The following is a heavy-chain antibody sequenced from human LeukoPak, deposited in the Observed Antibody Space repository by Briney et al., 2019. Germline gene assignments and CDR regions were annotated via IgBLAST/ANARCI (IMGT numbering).Heavy chain of an antibody. V-gene: IGHV3-23*01. D-gene: IGHD3-10*01. CDR3: AKSPSYGSGKGLDY. CDR1: GFTFSSYA. J-gene: IGHJ4*02. CDR2: ISGGGGST. Sequence: GGSLRLSCAASGFTFSSYAMSWVRQAPGKGLEWVSTISGGGGSTYYADSVKGRFTISRDNSKNTLYLQMNSLRAEDTAVYYCAKSPSYGSGKGLDYWGQGTLVTVSS.